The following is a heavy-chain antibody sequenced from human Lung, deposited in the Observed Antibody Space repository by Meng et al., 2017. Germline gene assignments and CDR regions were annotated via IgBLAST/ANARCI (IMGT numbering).Heavy chain of an antibody. Sequence: LRLSCPVPGASITTGAYYWTWIRQPAGKGLEWIGRIYTTGDTNYNPSHKNRATISIDTSKNKFSLKLTYVTAADTAVYYCAKEGYDARLVLGEFSLVGYGMDVWGQGTTVTVSS. CDR1: GASITTGAYY. CDR3: AKEGYDARLVLGEFSLVGYGMDV. J-gene: IGHJ6*02. D-gene: IGHD3-16*02. V-gene: IGHV4-61*02. CDR2: IYTTGDT.